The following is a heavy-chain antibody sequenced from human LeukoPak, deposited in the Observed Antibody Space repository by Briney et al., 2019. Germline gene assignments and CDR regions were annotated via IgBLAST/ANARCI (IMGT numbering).Heavy chain of an antibody. J-gene: IGHJ3*02. V-gene: IGHV1-2*02. Sequence: ASVKVSCKGSGYTFTGYYMHWVRQAPGQGLEWMGWINPNSGGTNYAQKFQGRVTMTRDTSISTAYMELSRLRSDDTAVYYCARVPMATIQQDAFDIWGQGTMVTVSS. D-gene: IGHD5-24*01. CDR2: INPNSGGT. CDR1: GYTFTGYY. CDR3: ARVPMATIQQDAFDI.